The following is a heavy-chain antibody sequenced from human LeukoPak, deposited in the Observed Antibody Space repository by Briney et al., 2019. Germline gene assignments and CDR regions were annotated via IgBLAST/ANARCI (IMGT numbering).Heavy chain of an antibody. V-gene: IGHV1-69*05. J-gene: IGHJ5*02. D-gene: IGHD3-3*01. Sequence: SVTVSYKASGGTFSSYAIIWVRQAPGQGLEWMGGIIPIFGTANYEQKFQGKVTITTDESTSTACMELSSLRSEDRAVYYCARATIFGVILDGWGQGTLVTVSS. CDR2: IIPIFGTA. CDR1: GGTFSSYA. CDR3: ARATIFGVILDG.